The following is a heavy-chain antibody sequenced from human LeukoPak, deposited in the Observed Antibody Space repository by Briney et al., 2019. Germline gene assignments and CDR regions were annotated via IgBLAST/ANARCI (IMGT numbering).Heavy chain of an antibody. V-gene: IGHV1-2*02. J-gene: IGHJ4*02. CDR1: GYSFSGYY. CDR2: ISPNSGGT. D-gene: IGHD1-26*01. CDR3: ARLMSSGSYSFDY. Sequence: ASVKVSCQASGYSFSGYYIHWVRQAPGQGLEWMGWISPNSGGTTYAQKFQGRVTMTRDTSISTAYMEVNRLRYDDTAVYYCARLMSSGSYSFDYWGQGTLVTVSS.